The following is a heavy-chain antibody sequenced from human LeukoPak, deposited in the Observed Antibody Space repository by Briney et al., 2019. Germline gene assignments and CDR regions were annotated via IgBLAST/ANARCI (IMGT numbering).Heavy chain of an antibody. J-gene: IGHJ4*02. CDR1: GFTFSSYA. V-gene: IGHV3-23*01. D-gene: IGHD4-23*01. Sequence: GGSLKLSCEASGFTFSSYAMSWVRKAPGKGLEWVSTISGNYGTTYYADSVKGRFTISRDNSKNTLYLQMNSLKTEDTAVYYCTTDRLPTVVRKYFDYWGQGTLVTVSS. CDR3: TTDRLPTVVRKYFDY. CDR2: ISGNYGTT.